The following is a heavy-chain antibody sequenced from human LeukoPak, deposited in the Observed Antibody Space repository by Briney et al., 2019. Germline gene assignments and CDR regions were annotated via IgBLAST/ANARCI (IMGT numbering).Heavy chain of an antibody. D-gene: IGHD3-10*01. CDR2: ISAYSGDT. CDR1: GYTFTSYG. J-gene: IGHJ4*02. V-gene: IGHV1-18*01. CDR3: ARDKRITMVRGVIPHFGY. Sequence: ASVKVSCKASGYTFTSYGISRVRQAPGQGLEWMGWISAYSGDTNYAQKLQGRVTMTTDTSTSTAYMELRSLRSDDTAVYYCARDKRITMVRGVIPHFGYWGQGTLVTVSS.